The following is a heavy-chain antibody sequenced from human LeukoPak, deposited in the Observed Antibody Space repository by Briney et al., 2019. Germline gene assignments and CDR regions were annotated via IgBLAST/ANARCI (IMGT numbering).Heavy chain of an antibody. CDR2: MNPNSGNT. Sequence: ASVKVSCKASGYTFTSYDINWVRQATGQGLEWMGWMNPNSGNTGYAQKFQGRVTMTRNTSISTAYMELSSLRSEDTAVYYCACVDFWSGYLHYYGMDVWGQGTTVTVSS. J-gene: IGHJ6*02. V-gene: IGHV1-8*01. CDR3: ACVDFWSGYLHYYGMDV. D-gene: IGHD3-3*01. CDR1: GYTFTSYD.